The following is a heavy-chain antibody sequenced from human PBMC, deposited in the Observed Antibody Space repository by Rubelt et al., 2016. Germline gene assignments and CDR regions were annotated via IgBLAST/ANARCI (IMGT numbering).Heavy chain of an antibody. Sequence: RLSCAASGFTFSSYGMHWVRQAPGKGLEWVAVISYDGSNKYYADSVKGRFTISRDNSKNTLYLQMNSLRAEDTAVYYCAREVVVTPFDYWGQGTLVTVSS. CDR2: ISYDGSNK. D-gene: IGHD2-15*01. V-gene: IGHV3-30*03. CDR1: GFTFSSYG. J-gene: IGHJ4*02. CDR3: AREVVVTPFDY.